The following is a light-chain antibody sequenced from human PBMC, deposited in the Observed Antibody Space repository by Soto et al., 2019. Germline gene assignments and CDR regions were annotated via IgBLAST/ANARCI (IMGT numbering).Light chain of an antibody. CDR1: QSVSSK. J-gene: IGKJ4*01. CDR3: QHYVTWPLT. Sequence: EIVMTQSPATLSVSPGERATLSCRASQSVSSKLAWYQQKPGQAPRLLIYGASTRATGIPARFSGSGSGTEFTLTISSLQSADFAVYYCQHYVTWPLTFGGGTKVDIK. V-gene: IGKV3-15*01. CDR2: GAS.